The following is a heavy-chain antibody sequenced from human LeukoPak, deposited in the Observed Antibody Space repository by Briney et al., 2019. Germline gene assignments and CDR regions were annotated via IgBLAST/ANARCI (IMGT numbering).Heavy chain of an antibody. J-gene: IGHJ5*02. CDR2: IYYSGST. CDR1: GGSVSSSSYY. CDR3: AREWLRFGLDWFDP. V-gene: IGHV4-39*07. D-gene: IGHD5-12*01. Sequence: SETLSLTCTVSGGSVSSSSYYWGWIRQPPGKGLGWIGSIYYSGSTYYNPSLKSRVTISVDTSKNQFSLKLSSVTAADTAVYYCAREWLRFGLDWFDPWGQGTLVTVSS.